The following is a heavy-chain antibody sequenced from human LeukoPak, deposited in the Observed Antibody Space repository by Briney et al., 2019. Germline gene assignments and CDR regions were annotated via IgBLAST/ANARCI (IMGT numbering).Heavy chain of an antibody. CDR1: GGSISSSSAY. V-gene: IGHV4-39*01. Sequence: SETLSLTCTVSGGSISSSSAYWGWIRQPPGKGLEWIGSIYYSKNTYYNPSLKSRVTISADTSKNQFSLTLGSVSATDTAVYYCVSPRGFSYGYFDYCGQGTLVTVSS. CDR3: VSPRGFSYGYFDY. CDR2: IYYSKNT. J-gene: IGHJ4*02. D-gene: IGHD5-18*01.